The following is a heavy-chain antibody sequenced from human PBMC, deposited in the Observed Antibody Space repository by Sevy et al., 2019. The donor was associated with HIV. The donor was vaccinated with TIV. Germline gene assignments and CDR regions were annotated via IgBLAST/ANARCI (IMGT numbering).Heavy chain of an antibody. V-gene: IGHV3-30-3*01. CDR1: GFTFSSYA. J-gene: IGHJ6*02. CDR3: ARGVRPYYYYGMDV. D-gene: IGHD2-2*01. Sequence: GGSLRLSCAASGFTFSSYAMHWVRQAPGKGLEWVVVISYDGSNKYYADSVKGRFTISRDNSKNTLYLQMNSLRAEDTAVYYCARGVRPYYYYGMDVWGQRTTVTVSS. CDR2: ISYDGSNK.